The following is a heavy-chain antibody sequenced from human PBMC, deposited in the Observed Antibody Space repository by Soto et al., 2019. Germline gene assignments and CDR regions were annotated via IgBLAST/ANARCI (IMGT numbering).Heavy chain of an antibody. CDR1: GGTFSSYA. CDR3: ASGVRGDERYYYYGIDV. CDR2: IIPIFGTA. Sequence: QGQLVQSGAEVKKPGSSVKVSCKASGGTFSSYAISWVRQAPGQGLEWMGGIIPIFGTANYAQKFQGRVTITADESTSTAYMELSSLRSEDTAVYYCASGVRGDERYYYYGIDVRGQGTTVTVSS. D-gene: IGHD3-10*01. J-gene: IGHJ6*02. V-gene: IGHV1-69*01.